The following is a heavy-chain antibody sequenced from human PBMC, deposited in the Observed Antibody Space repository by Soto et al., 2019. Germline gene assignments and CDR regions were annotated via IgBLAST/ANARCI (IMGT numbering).Heavy chain of an antibody. Sequence: GGSLRLSCAASGFTFSSYAMSWVRQAPGKXLEWVSAISGSGGSTYYADSVKGRFTISRDNSKNTLYLQMNSLRAEDTAVYYCARKMYYYDSSGPHPFDIWGQGTMVTVSS. D-gene: IGHD3-22*01. J-gene: IGHJ3*02. V-gene: IGHV3-23*01. CDR3: ARKMYYYDSSGPHPFDI. CDR2: ISGSGGST. CDR1: GFTFSSYA.